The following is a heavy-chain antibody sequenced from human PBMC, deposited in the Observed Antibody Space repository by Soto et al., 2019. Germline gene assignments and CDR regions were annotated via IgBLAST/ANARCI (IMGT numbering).Heavy chain of an antibody. J-gene: IGHJ5*02. CDR2: IYYSGST. V-gene: IGHV4-59*01. CDR3: ARGYYGSGSYLFDP. Sequence: PSETLSFTCTVSGGSISSYYWSWIRQPPGKGLEWIGYIYYSGSTNYNPSLKSRVTISVDTSKNQFSLKLSSVTAADTAVYYCARGYYGSGSYLFDPWGQGTLVTVSS. D-gene: IGHD3-10*01. CDR1: GGSISSYY.